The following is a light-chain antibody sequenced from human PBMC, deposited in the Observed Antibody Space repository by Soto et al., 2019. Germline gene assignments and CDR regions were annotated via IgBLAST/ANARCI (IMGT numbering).Light chain of an antibody. CDR3: SSYTSSSTRV. V-gene: IGLV2-14*01. J-gene: IGLJ1*01. CDR2: EVT. CDR1: SSDVGGYNY. Sequence: QSVLTQPASVSGSPGQPIAISCTGSSSDVGGYNYVSWYQQHPGKAPQLIIYEVTNRPSGVSNRFSGSKSGNTASLTISGLQAEDEADYYCSSYTSSSTRVFGTGTKVTVL.